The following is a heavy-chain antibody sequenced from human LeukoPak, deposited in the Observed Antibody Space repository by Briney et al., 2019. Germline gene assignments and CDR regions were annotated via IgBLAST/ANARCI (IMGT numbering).Heavy chain of an antibody. J-gene: IGHJ4*02. V-gene: IGHV4-59*01. CDR2: IYYSGST. CDR1: GGSISSYY. D-gene: IGHD3-16*01. Sequence: SETLSLTCTVSGGSISSYYWSWIRQPPGTGLEWIGYIYYSGSTNYNPSLKSRVTISVDTSKNQFSLKLSSVTAADTAVYYCARDRPYRWANQFDYWGQGTLVTVSS. CDR3: ARDRPYRWANQFDY.